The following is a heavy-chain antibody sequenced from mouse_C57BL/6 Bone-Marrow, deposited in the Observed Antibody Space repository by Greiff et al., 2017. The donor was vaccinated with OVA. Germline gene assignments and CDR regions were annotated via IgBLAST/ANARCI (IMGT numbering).Heavy chain of an antibody. V-gene: IGHV1-82*01. CDR2: IYPGDGDT. CDR3: ARDDYGFAY. D-gene: IGHD2-4*01. Sequence: QVQLQQSGPELVKPGASVKISCKASGYAFSSSWMNWVKQRPGKGLEWIGRIYPGDGDTNYNGKFKGKATLTADKSSSTAYMQLSSLTSEDSAVYFGARDDYGFAYWGQGTLVTVSA. CDR1: GYAFSSSW. J-gene: IGHJ3*01.